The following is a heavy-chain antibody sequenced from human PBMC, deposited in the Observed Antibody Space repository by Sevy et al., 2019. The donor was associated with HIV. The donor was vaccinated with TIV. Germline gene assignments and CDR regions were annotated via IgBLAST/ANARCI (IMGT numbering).Heavy chain of an antibody. D-gene: IGHD3-10*01. CDR3: ARERGSGSYYFWFDP. CDR1: GFTFSSYW. Sequence: GGSLRLSCAASGFTFSSYWMSWVRQAPGKGLEWVANIKQDGSEKYYVDSVKGRFTISRDNAKNSLYLQMNSLRAEDTAGYYCARERGSGSYYFWFDPWGQGTLVTVSS. J-gene: IGHJ5*02. CDR2: IKQDGSEK. V-gene: IGHV3-7*01.